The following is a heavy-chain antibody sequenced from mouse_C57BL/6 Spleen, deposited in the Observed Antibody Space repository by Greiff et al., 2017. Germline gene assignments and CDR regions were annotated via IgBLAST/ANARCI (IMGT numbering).Heavy chain of an antibody. D-gene: IGHD2-1*01. CDR3: ARGDGKYDYAMHY. CDR1: GYTFTSYW. V-gene: IGHV1-74*01. J-gene: IGHJ4*01. CDR2: IHPSDSDT. Sequence: QVQLQQPGAELVKPGASVKVSCKASGYTFTSYWMHWVKQRPGQGLEWIGRIHPSDSDTNYNQKFKGKATLTVDKSSSTAYMQLSSLTSEDQAVEYGARGDGKYDYAMHYWGQGSSVTDCS.